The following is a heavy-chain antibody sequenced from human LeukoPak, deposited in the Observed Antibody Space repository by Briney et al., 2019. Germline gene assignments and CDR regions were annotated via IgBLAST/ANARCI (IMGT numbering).Heavy chain of an antibody. CDR3: AKDRSGSGYFDY. J-gene: IGHJ4*02. Sequence: PGGSLRLSCAASGFTFSSHAMSWVRQAPGKGLEWVSRISSGGGTTDYTDSVKGRFTISRDTSKNTLYLQMSSLRAEDTAVYYCAKDRSGSGYFDYWGQGTLVTVSS. V-gene: IGHV3-23*01. CDR2: ISSGGGTT. CDR1: GFTFSSHA. D-gene: IGHD3-10*01.